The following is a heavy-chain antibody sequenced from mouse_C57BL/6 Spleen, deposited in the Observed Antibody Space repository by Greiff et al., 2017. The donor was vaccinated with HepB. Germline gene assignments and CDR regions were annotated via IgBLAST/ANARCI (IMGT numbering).Heavy chain of an antibody. CDR3: ACGRGDY. CDR2: ISYDGSN. CDR1: GYSITSGYY. Sequence: DVQLQESGPGLVKPSQSLSLTCSVTGYSITSGYYWNWIRQFPGNKLEWMGYISYDGSNNYNPSLKNRISITRDTSKNQFFLKLNSVTTEDTATYYCACGRGDYWGQGTSVTVSS. V-gene: IGHV3-6*01. J-gene: IGHJ4*01.